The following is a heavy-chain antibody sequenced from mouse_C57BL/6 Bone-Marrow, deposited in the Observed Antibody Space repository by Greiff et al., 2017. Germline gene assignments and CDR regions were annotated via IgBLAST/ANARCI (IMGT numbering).Heavy chain of an antibody. D-gene: IGHD4-1*01. J-gene: IGHJ3*01. CDR1: GFTFSSYG. CDR2: ISSGGSYT. V-gene: IGHV5-6*01. CDR3: ARLQTGTAWFAY. Sequence: EVKLVESGGDLVKPGGSLKLSCAASGFTFSSYGMSWVRQTPDKRLEWVATISSGGSYTYYPDSVKGRFTISRDNAKNTLYLQMSSLKSEDTAMYYGARLQTGTAWFAYWGQGTLVTVSA.